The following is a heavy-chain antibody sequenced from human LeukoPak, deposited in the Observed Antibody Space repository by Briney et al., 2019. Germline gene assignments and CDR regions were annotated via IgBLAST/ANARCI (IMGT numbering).Heavy chain of an antibody. D-gene: IGHD3-22*01. CDR1: GFTFDDYG. V-gene: IGHV3-20*04. Sequence: PVGSLRLSCAASGFTFDDYGMRWVRQAPGKGLEWVSGINWNGGSTGYADSVKGRFTISRDNAKNSLYLQMNSLRAEDTALYYCARDMPPAYYDSSGYYSGYFQHWSQGTLVTVSS. CDR3: ARDMPPAYYDSSGYYSGYFQH. J-gene: IGHJ1*01. CDR2: INWNGGST.